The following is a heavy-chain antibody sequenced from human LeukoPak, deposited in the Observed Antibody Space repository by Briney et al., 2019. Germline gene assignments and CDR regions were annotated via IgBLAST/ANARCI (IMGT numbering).Heavy chain of an antibody. D-gene: IGHD3-3*01. V-gene: IGHV4-59*01. J-gene: IGHJ4*02. CDR2: IYYSGST. CDR3: ARFQSGYPYDY. CDR1: GGSISSYY. Sequence: SETLSLTCTVSGGSISSYYWSWIRQPPGKGLEWIGYIYYSGSTNYNPSLKSRVTISVDTSKKQFSLKLSSVTAADTAVYYCARFQSGYPYDYWGQGTLVTVSS.